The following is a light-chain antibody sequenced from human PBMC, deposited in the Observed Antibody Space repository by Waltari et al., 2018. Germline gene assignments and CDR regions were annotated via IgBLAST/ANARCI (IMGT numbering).Light chain of an antibody. CDR3: QHYVRLPVS. Sequence: IVLTQSPGTLSLSPGERATLSCRASQSVGRSLTWYQQKPGQAPRLLIYGASSRATGIPDRFSGSGSGTDFSLTISRLEPEDFALYYCQHYVRLPVSFGQGTKVDIK. CDR2: GAS. J-gene: IGKJ1*01. V-gene: IGKV3-20*01. CDR1: QSVGRS.